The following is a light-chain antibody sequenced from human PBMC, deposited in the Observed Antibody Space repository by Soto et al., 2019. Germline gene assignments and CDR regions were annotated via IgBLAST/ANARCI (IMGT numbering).Light chain of an antibody. Sequence: AIRMTQSPSSLSASTGDRVTITCRASQGISSYLAWYQQKPGKAPKLLIYAASTLQSGVPSRFSGSGSGTDFTLTTRCLQSEDCATYYSQNYYSYPRAFGQGTKVDIK. CDR3: QNYYSYPRA. V-gene: IGKV1-8*01. J-gene: IGKJ1*01. CDR2: AAS. CDR1: QGISSY.